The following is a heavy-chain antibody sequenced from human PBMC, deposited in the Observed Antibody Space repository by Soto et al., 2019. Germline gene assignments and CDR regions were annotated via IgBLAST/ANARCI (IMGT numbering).Heavy chain of an antibody. J-gene: IGHJ4*02. V-gene: IGHV3-30*18. Sequence: GGSLRLSCAASGFTFSSYGMHWVRQAPGKGLEWVAVISYDGSNKFYADSVKGRFTISRDNSKNTLYLQMNSLRAEDTVVYYCAKDYSSDRPGVDYWGQGTLVTVSS. D-gene: IGHD6-19*01. CDR2: ISYDGSNK. CDR3: AKDYSSDRPGVDY. CDR1: GFTFSSYG.